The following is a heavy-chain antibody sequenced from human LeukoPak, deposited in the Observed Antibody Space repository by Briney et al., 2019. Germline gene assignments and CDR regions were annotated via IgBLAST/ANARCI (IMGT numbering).Heavy chain of an antibody. J-gene: IGHJ5*02. D-gene: IGHD6-19*01. Sequence: ASVKVSCKASGNTFTSYAMHWVRQAPGQRLEWMGWINAGNGNTKYSQKFQGRVTITRDTSASTAYMELSSLRSEDTAVYYCARGVAGRSWFDPWGQGTLVTVSS. CDR1: GNTFTSYA. V-gene: IGHV1-3*01. CDR2: INAGNGNT. CDR3: ARGVAGRSWFDP.